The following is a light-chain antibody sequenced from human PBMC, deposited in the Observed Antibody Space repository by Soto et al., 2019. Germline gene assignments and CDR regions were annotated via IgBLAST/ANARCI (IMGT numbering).Light chain of an antibody. V-gene: IGLV1-40*01. CDR2: GNS. J-gene: IGLJ1*01. Sequence: QSVLTQPPSVSGAPGQRVTISRTGSSSNIGAGYDVHWYQQLPGTAPKLLIYGNSNRPSGVPDRFSGSKSGTSASLAITGLQAEDEADYYCQSYDSSLSGVFGTGTKATVL. CDR1: SSNIGAGYD. CDR3: QSYDSSLSGV.